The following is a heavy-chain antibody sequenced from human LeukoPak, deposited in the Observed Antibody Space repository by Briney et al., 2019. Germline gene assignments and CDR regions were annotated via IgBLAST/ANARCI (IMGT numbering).Heavy chain of an antibody. CDR1: GYTFTTYY. Sequence: ASVKVSCKASGYTFTTYYMHWVRQAPGQGLEWMGIINPSGGSTSYAQKFQGRVTMTRDMSTSTVYMELSSLRSEDTAVYYCARANGNFNVEGSYPYWGQGTLVTVSS. CDR2: INPSGGST. CDR3: ARANGNFNVEGSYPY. D-gene: IGHD3-16*02. V-gene: IGHV1-46*01. J-gene: IGHJ4*02.